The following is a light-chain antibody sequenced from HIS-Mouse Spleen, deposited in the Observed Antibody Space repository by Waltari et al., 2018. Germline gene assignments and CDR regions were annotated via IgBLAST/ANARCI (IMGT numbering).Light chain of an antibody. CDR1: SSNIGAGYA. Sequence: QSVLTQPPSVSGAPGQRVTISCTGSSSNIGAGYAVHWYQQLPGTAPKLLIYGTSNRPSGVPYRFSGSKSGTSASLAITGLQAEDEADYYCQSYDSSLSGSVFGGGTKLTVL. CDR2: GTS. CDR3: QSYDSSLSGSV. J-gene: IGLJ3*02. V-gene: IGLV1-40*01.